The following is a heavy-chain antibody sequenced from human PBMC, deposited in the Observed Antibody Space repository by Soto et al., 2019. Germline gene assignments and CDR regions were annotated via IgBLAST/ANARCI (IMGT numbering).Heavy chain of an antibody. CDR1: GFTFSSYA. J-gene: IGHJ4*02. D-gene: IGHD2-2*01. V-gene: IGHV3-23*01. CDR3: AKEPPGVGSSTDWGYFDY. CDR2: ISGSGGST. Sequence: EVQLLESGGGLVQPGGSLRLSCAASGFTFSSYAMSWVRQAPGKGLEWVSAISGSGGSTNYADSVKGRFTISRDNSKNTLYLQMNSLRAEDTAVYYCAKEPPGVGSSTDWGYFDYWGQGTLVTVSS.